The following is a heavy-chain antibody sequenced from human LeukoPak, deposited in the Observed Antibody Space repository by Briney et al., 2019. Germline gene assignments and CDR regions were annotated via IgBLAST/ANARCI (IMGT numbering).Heavy chain of an antibody. CDR1: GFTFSSYG. J-gene: IGHJ3*02. CDR2: IWFDGSNK. D-gene: IGHD1-26*01. CDR3: AKRSQWEPRAFDI. Sequence: PGGSLRLSCAASGFTFSSYGMHWVRQAPGKGLEWVAFIWFDGSNKYYADSVKGRFTISRDNSKNTLYLQMNSLRAEDTAVYYCAKRSQWEPRAFDIWGQGTMVTVSS. V-gene: IGHV3-30*02.